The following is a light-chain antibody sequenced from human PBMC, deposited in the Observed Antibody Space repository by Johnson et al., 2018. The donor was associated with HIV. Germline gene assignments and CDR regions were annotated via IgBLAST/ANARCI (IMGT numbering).Light chain of an antibody. V-gene: IGLV1-51*01. CDR2: DNN. CDR1: SSNIGNNY. Sequence: HSVLTQPPSVSAAPGQKVTISCSGSSSNIGNNYVSWYQQLPGTAPKLLIYDNNKRPSGIPDRFSGSKSGPSATLGIPGLPTGDEADYYCGPWDSSLSACYVFGTGTKITVL. CDR3: GPWDSSLSACYV. J-gene: IGLJ1*01.